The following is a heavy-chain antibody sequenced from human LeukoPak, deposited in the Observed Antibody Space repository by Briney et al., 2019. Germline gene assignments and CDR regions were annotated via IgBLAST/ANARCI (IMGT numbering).Heavy chain of an antibody. D-gene: IGHD6-13*01. CDR2: IDGPGGTT. J-gene: IGHJ4*02. CDR3: AKWLSSSWAPFDY. CDR1: GFTFSSYA. V-gene: IGHV3-23*01. Sequence: GGSLRLSCAASGFTFSSYAMSWVRQAPGRGLEWVSAIDGPGGTTYYADSVKGRFTISRDNSKNTLYLQMNSLRAEGTAVYYCAKWLSSSWAPFDYWGQGTLVTVSS.